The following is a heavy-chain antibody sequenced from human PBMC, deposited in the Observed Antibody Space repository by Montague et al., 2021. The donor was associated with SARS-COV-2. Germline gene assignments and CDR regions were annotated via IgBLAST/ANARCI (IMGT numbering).Heavy chain of an antibody. J-gene: IGHJ2*01. CDR3: ARAYCGGDCYFYWYFDL. CDR2: TYYRSKWYN. CDR1: GDSVSSNIAT. Sequence: CAISGDSVSSNIATWNWIRQSPSRGLEWLGRTYYRSKWYNDYAVSVKSRVIINPDISNNRISLQLHSVTPEDTAVYYCARAYCGGDCYFYWYFDLWGRGTLVTVSS. V-gene: IGHV6-1*01. D-gene: IGHD2-21*02.